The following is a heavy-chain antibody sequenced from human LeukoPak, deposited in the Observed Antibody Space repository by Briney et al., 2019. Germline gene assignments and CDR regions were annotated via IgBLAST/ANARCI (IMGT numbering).Heavy chain of an antibody. Sequence: GGSLRLSCTVSGFTLSNYGMSWVRQAPGKGLEGVAGISDSGGRTKYADSVKGRFTISRDNPKNTLYLQMNSLRADDTAVYFCAKRGVVIRVILVGFHKEAYYFDSWGQGALVTVSS. CDR3: AKRGVVIRVILVGFHKEAYYFDS. CDR1: GFTLSNYG. V-gene: IGHV3-23*01. CDR2: ISDSGGRT. J-gene: IGHJ4*02. D-gene: IGHD3-22*01.